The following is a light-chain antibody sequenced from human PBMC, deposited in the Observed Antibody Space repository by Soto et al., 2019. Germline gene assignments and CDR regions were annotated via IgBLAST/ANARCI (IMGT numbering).Light chain of an antibody. CDR3: TSYAGTYSFFYV. J-gene: IGLJ1*01. CDR2: EVS. V-gene: IGLV2-8*01. Sequence: QSVLTQPPSASGSPGQSVTISYTGTSSDVGAYNYVSWYQQLPGKAPKLIIYEVSKRPSGVPDRFSGSKSGNTASLTVSGLQAEDEADYYCTSYAGTYSFFYVFGTGTKLTVL. CDR1: SSDVGAYNY.